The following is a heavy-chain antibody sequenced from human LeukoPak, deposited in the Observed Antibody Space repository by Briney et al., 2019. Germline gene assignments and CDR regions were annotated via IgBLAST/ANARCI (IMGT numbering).Heavy chain of an antibody. CDR3: AKDVWSSGYSPDY. Sequence: GGSLRLSCAASGFTFSSYAMNWVRQAPGKGLEWVSAISGSGGSTYYADSVKGRFTISRDDSKNTLYLQMNSLRAEDTAVYYCAKDVWSSGYSPDYWGQGTLVTVSS. J-gene: IGHJ4*02. CDR2: ISGSGGST. V-gene: IGHV3-23*01. D-gene: IGHD3-22*01. CDR1: GFTFSSYA.